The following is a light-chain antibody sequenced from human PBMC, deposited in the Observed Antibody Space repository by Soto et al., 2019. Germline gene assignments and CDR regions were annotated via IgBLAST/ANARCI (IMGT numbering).Light chain of an antibody. CDR2: DAS. Sequence: EIVLTQSPATLSLSAGERATLSCRASQSISSYLAWYQQKPGQAPRLLIYDASNRATGISDRFTGSGSGTDFTLTITRLEPEDFAVYYCQQYHSSPRTFGQGTKVDIK. CDR3: QQYHSSPRT. J-gene: IGKJ1*01. CDR1: QSISSY. V-gene: IGKV3-11*01.